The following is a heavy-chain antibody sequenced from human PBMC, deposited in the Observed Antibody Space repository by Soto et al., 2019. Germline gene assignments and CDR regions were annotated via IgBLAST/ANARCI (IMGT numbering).Heavy chain of an antibody. CDR2: INAGNGNT. CDR3: ASYYYDSSGLAY. Sequence: ASVKVSCKASGYTFTSYAMHWVRQAPGQRLEWMGWINAGNGNTKYSQKFQGRVTITRDTSASTAYMELSSLRSEDTAVYYCASYYYDSSGLAYWGQGTMVTVSS. D-gene: IGHD3-22*01. CDR1: GYTFTSYA. V-gene: IGHV1-3*01. J-gene: IGHJ4*03.